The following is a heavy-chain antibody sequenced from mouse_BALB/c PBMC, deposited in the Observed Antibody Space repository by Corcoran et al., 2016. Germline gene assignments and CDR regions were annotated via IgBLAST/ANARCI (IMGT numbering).Heavy chain of an antibody. Sequence: EVQLQQSGPELVKPGASVKMSCKASGYTFTSYVMHWVKQKPGQGLEWIGYINPYNDGTKYNEKFKGKATLTSDNSSSTAYMELSSLTSEDSAVYYCARDGNYVREYFDYWGQGTTLTVSS. D-gene: IGHD2-1*01. CDR1: GYTFTSYV. CDR3: ARDGNYVREYFDY. CDR2: INPYNDGT. V-gene: IGHV1S136*01. J-gene: IGHJ2*01.